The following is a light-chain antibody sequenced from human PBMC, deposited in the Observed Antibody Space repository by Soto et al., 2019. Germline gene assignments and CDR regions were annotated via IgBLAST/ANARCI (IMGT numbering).Light chain of an antibody. CDR3: RSYASSGTHVV. Sequence: QSALTQPASVSGSPGQSISIFCTGTSSDVGGYGLVAWYQQHPGKAPKLIIYDVTHRPSGISDRFSGSKSGDTASLTISGLQAEDEADYYCRSYASSGTHVVFGGGTKVTVL. J-gene: IGLJ3*02. CDR1: SSDVGGYGL. CDR2: DVT. V-gene: IGLV2-14*03.